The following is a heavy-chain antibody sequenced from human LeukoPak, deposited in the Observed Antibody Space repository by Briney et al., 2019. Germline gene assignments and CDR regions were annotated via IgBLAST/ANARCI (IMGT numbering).Heavy chain of an antibody. Sequence: PGGSLRLSCAASGFTFSNYDMHWVRQAPGKGLEWVAAISYDGGNKYYSGSVKGRFTISRDNSKNTLNLQMNSLRAEDTAVYYCAREYSYGYFDYWGQGTLVTVSS. CDR2: ISYDGGNK. J-gene: IGHJ4*02. CDR3: AREYSYGYFDY. CDR1: GFTFSNYD. V-gene: IGHV3-30*03. D-gene: IGHD5-18*01.